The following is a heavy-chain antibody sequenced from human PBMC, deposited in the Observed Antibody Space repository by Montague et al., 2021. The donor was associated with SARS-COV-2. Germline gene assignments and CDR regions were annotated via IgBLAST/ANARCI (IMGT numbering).Heavy chain of an antibody. CDR1: GFTFSSYC. J-gene: IGHJ6*02. V-gene: IGHV3-74*01. D-gene: IGHD2-2*03. Sequence: SLRLSCAASGFTFSSYCMHWVRQAPGTGLVWVSRVTGDGSRISYADSVKGRFTISRDNAKNTLYLQMNSLRAEDTAVYFCASGYLPVGESENWGSYVMDVWGQGTTVTVSS. CDR2: VTGDGSRI. CDR3: ASGYLPVGESENWGSYVMDV.